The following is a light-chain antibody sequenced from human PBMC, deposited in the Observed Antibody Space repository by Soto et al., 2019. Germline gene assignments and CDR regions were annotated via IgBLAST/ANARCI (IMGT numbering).Light chain of an antibody. CDR1: QSVSSSN. Sequence: EIVLTQSPGTLSLSPGERATLSCRASQSVSSSNLAWYQQKPGQALRLLIYGTSSRATGIPDRFSGSGSGTDFTLTISRLEPEDFAVYYCHQYGTSLRTFGQGTKVEIK. V-gene: IGKV3-20*01. CDR3: HQYGTSLRT. CDR2: GTS. J-gene: IGKJ1*01.